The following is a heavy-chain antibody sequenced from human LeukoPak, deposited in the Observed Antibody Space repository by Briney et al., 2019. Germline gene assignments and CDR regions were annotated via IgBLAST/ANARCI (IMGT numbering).Heavy chain of an antibody. CDR2: INPNSGGT. V-gene: IGHV1-2*02. D-gene: IGHD1-1*01. CDR1: GYTFTGYY. Sequence: GASVKVSCKASGYTFTGYYMHWVRQAPGQGLEWMGWINPNSGGTNYAQKFQGRVTMTRDTSISTAYMELSRLRSDDTAVYYCATRTGTTLLTGYYYMDVWGKGTTVTVSS. J-gene: IGHJ6*03. CDR3: ATRTGTTLLTGYYYMDV.